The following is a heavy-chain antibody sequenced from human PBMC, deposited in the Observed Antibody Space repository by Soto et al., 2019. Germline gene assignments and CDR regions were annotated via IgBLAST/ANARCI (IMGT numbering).Heavy chain of an antibody. CDR1: GFTFSSYW. D-gene: IGHD2-15*01. CDR3: VRGVVAANCFDY. CDR2: INSDGSAT. V-gene: IGHV3-74*01. Sequence: EVQLVDSGGDLVQPGGSLRLSCAASGFTFSSYWMHWVRQAPGKGLVWVSSINSDGSATNYADSVKGRFTISRDNAKNSLYLQMNSLRAEDTAMYFCVRGVVAANCFDYWGQGALVTVSS. J-gene: IGHJ4*02.